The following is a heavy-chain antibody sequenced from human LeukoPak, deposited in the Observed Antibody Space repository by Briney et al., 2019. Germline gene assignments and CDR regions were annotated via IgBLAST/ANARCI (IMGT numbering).Heavy chain of an antibody. CDR2: IYYSGST. Sequence: SETLSLTCTVSGGSISSYYWSWIRQPPGKGLEWIGYIYYSGSTNYNPSLKSRVTISVDTSKNQFSLKLSSVTAADTAVYYCAREFTAMVIDYWGQGTLVTVSS. V-gene: IGHV4-4*08. CDR3: AREFTAMVIDY. J-gene: IGHJ4*02. CDR1: GGSISSYY. D-gene: IGHD5-18*01.